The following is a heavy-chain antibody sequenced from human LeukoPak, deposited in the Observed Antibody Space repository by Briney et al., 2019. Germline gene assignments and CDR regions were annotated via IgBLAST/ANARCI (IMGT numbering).Heavy chain of an antibody. J-gene: IGHJ4*02. CDR2: INNRGSST. CDR3: AKMGYYDSSGYYVDY. Sequence: GGSLRLSCAASGFTFSSYTMSWVRQAPGEGLEWLSAINNRGSSTYYADSVKGRFTISRDNSKNTLYLQMNSLRAEDTAVYYCAKMGYYDSSGYYVDYWGQGTLVTVSS. V-gene: IGHV3-23*01. D-gene: IGHD3-22*01. CDR1: GFTFSSYT.